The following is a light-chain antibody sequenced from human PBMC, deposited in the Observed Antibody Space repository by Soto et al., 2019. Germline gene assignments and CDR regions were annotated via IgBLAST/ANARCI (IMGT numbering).Light chain of an antibody. CDR1: QSVTSNY. CDR2: DAY. Sequence: EIVLTQSPDTQSLSPGERATLSGRSSQSVTSNYLAWYQQKPGQAPRLLIYDAYNRATGITARFSGSGSGTDFTLTISSLEAEDFAVYYCQPRSIWPLTFGPGTRLEIK. J-gene: IGKJ5*01. V-gene: IGKV3D-20*02. CDR3: QPRSIWPLT.